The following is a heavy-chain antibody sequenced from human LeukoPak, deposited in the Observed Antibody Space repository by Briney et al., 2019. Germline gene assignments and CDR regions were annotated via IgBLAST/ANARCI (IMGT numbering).Heavy chain of an antibody. Sequence: GGSLRLSCAASGFTFSNYGMSWVRQAPGKGLGWVSYISSSSSSIYYADSVKGRFTISRDNAKNSLYLQMNSLRAEDTSVYYCARGDNWNSYYYYYMDVWGKGTTVTVSS. CDR2: ISSSSSSI. CDR3: ARGDNWNSYYYYYMDV. CDR1: GFTFSNYG. J-gene: IGHJ6*03. V-gene: IGHV3-48*04. D-gene: IGHD1-7*01.